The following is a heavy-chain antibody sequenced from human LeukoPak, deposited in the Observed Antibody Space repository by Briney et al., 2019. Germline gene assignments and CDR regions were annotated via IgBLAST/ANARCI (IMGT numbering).Heavy chain of an antibody. J-gene: IGHJ3*02. Sequence: ASVKVSCKASGYTFTDYSMHWVRQAPGQGLEWMGWINPNSGGTNYAQKFQGRITMTRDTSISTAYMELSRLTSDGTAIYFCARELGRNAFDIWGQGTMVTVSP. V-gene: IGHV1-2*02. CDR2: INPNSGGT. CDR3: ARELGRNAFDI. CDR1: GYTFTDYS. D-gene: IGHD7-27*01.